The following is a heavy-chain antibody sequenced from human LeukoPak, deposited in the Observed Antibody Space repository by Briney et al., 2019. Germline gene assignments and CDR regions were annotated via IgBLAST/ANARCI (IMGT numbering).Heavy chain of an antibody. CDR3: ARGLNMVRGVIIGY. D-gene: IGHD3-10*01. J-gene: IGHJ4*02. CDR2: INPNSGGT. Sequence: ASVKVSCKASGYTFTGYYMHWVRQAPGQGLEWMGRINPNSGGTNYAQKFQGRVTMTRDTSISTAYMELSRLRSDDTAVYYCARGLNMVRGVIIGYWGQGTLVTVSS. CDR1: GYTFTGYY. V-gene: IGHV1-2*06.